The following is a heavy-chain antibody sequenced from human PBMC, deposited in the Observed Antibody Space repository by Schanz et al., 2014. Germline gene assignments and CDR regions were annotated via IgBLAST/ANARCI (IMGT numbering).Heavy chain of an antibody. Sequence: EVQLVESGGGLVQPGGSLRLSCAASGFTFSSYWMHWVRQVPGKGLVWVSRIKSDGSSTSYADSVKCRFTISRDNAKNTLYLQMNTLRAEDTAVYYCARGGPAYYFDDWGQGTLVTVSS. J-gene: IGHJ4*02. CDR1: GFTFSSYW. CDR3: ARGGPAYYFDD. V-gene: IGHV3-74*01. CDR2: IKSDGSST.